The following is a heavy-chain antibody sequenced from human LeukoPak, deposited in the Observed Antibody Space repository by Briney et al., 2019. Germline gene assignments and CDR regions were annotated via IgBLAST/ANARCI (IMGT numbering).Heavy chain of an antibody. CDR1: GGSISSYY. Sequence: SETLSLTCTVSGGSISSYYWSWIRQPAGKGLEWIGRIYTSGSTNYNPSLKSRVTMSVDTSKNQFSLKLSSVTAADTAVYYCARVAYTVSAAAVNWFDPWGQGTLVTVSS. V-gene: IGHV4-4*07. CDR3: ARVAYTVSAAAVNWFDP. J-gene: IGHJ5*02. D-gene: IGHD6-13*01. CDR2: IYTSGST.